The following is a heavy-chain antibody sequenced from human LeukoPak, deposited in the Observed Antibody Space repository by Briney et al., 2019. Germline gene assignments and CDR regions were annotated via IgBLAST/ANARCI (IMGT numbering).Heavy chain of an antibody. CDR2: IKQDGSEK. CDR3: ATSRASDY. J-gene: IGHJ4*02. Sequence: GGSLRLSCAGSGFTFSSHWMSWVRQAPGKGLEWVAIIKQDGSEKYYVDSVKGRFTISRDNAEKSLYLQMNSLRAEDTAVYYCATSRASDYWGQGTLVTVSS. D-gene: IGHD5-12*01. V-gene: IGHV3-7*03. CDR1: GFTFSSHW.